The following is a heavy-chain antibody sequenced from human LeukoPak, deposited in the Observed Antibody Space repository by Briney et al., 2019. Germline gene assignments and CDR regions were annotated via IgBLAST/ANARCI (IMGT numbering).Heavy chain of an antibody. Sequence: GGSLRLSCAASGFTFSSYGMHWVRQAPGKGLEWVAVIWYDGSNKYYADSVKGRFTISRDNSKNTLYLQMNSLRAEDTAVYYCARDRDCSGGSCYGILDYWGQGTLVTVSS. V-gene: IGHV3-33*01. J-gene: IGHJ4*02. D-gene: IGHD2-15*01. CDR3: ARDRDCSGGSCYGILDY. CDR2: IWYDGSNK. CDR1: GFTFSSYG.